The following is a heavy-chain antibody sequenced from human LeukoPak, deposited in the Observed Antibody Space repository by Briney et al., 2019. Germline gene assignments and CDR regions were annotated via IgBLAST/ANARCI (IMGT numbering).Heavy chain of an antibody. CDR2: ISSSSSYI. D-gene: IGHD6-19*01. CDR1: GFPVSGYW. V-gene: IGHV3-21*01. Sequence: GGSLRLSCAASGFPVSGYWMHWVRQAPGKGLEWVSSISSSSSYIYYADSVKGRFTISRDNAKNSLYLQMNSLRAEDTAVYYCAREGWSGWGEFDYWGQGTLVTVSS. CDR3: AREGWSGWGEFDY. J-gene: IGHJ4*02.